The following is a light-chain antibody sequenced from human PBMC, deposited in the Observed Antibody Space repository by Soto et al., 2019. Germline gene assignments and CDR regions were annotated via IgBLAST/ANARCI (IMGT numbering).Light chain of an antibody. CDR2: AAS. Sequence: IQMTQSPSSLSASVGDRVTITCRASQSISSYLNWYQQKPGKAPKLLIYAASSLQSGVPSRFSGSGSGTDFTLTISSLQPEDFATYYCQQSYSTPWTFGQGTKVVIK. CDR1: QSISSY. CDR3: QQSYSTPWT. V-gene: IGKV1-39*01. J-gene: IGKJ1*01.